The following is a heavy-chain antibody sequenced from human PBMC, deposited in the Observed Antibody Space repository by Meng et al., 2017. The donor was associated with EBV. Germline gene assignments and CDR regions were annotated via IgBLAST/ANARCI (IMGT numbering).Heavy chain of an antibody. V-gene: IGHV1-2*06. CDR3: ARVGIAVAGTGDY. J-gene: IGHJ4*02. CDR2: INPNSGGT. CDR1: GYNFTGYY. D-gene: IGHD6-19*01. Sequence: QRQMVQSGAEVKKAWAYVEVSCKAVGYNFTGYYMHCVRQAPGQGLEWMGRINPNSGGTNYAQKFQGRVTMTRDTYISTAYMELSRLRSDDTAVYYCARVGIAVAGTGDYWGQGTLVTVSS.